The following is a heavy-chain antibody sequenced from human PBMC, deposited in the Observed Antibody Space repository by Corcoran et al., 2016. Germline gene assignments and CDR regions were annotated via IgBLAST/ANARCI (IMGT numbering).Heavy chain of an antibody. CDR2: IYYSGST. CDR3: ARDDSYGLFDY. V-gene: IGHV4-59*01. Sequence: QVQLQESGPGLVKPSETLSLTCTVSGGSISSYYWSWIRQPPGKGLEWIGYIYYSGSTNYNPSLKSRVTISVDTSKNQFSLKLSSVTAADTAVYYCARDDSYGLFDYWGQGTLVTVSS. CDR1: GGSISSYY. J-gene: IGHJ4*02. D-gene: IGHD5-18*01.